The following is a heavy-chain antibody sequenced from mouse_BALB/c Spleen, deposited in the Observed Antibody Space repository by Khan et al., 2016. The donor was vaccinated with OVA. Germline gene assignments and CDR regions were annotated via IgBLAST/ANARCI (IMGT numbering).Heavy chain of an antibody. CDR3: TRRNWDAAWFAY. CDR2: IYPGNTDT. Sequence: DVKLQESGTVLARPGASVKMSCKASGYTFTSYWMHWVKQRPGQGLEWIGDIYPGNTDTNYNQKFKGKAKLTAVTSTNTAYRELSSLTNEDSAVYYCTRRNWDAAWFAYWGQGTLVTVSA. J-gene: IGHJ3*01. D-gene: IGHD4-1*01. V-gene: IGHV1-5*01. CDR1: GYTFTSYW.